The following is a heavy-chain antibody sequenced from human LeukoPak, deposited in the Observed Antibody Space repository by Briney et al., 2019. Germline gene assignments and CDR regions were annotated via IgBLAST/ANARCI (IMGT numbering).Heavy chain of an antibody. V-gene: IGHV4-39*01. D-gene: IGHD3-16*01. CDR3: ASGGERWFDP. CDR2: IYYSGST. J-gene: IGHJ5*02. Sequence: SETLSLTCTVSGGSISSSSYYWGWIRQPPGKGLEWIGSIYYSGSTYYNPSLKSRVTISVDTSKNQFSLKLSSVTAADTAVYYCASGGERWFDPWGQGTLVTVSS. CDR1: GGSISSSSYY.